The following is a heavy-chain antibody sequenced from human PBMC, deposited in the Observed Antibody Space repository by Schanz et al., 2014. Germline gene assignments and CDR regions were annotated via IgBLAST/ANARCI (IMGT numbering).Heavy chain of an antibody. J-gene: IGHJ2*01. V-gene: IGHV3-23*01. CDR2: ISSGGGST. Sequence: EVHLLESGGGLIQPGGSLRLSCAASGFTFTNYAMSWVRQAPGKGLEWVSSISSGGGSTYYADSVKGRFTISRDNSKNTLYLQMNSLRAEDTAIYYCAKDAPYPFDLWGRGTLITVSS. CDR3: AKDAPYPFDL. CDR1: GFTFTNYA.